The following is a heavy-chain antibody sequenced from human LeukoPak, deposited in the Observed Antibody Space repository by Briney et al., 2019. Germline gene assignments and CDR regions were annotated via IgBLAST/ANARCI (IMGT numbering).Heavy chain of an antibody. J-gene: IGHJ4*02. CDR1: GFTFHTYA. V-gene: IGHV3-23*01. CDR2: ISGSGGST. Sequence: GGSLRLSCAASGFTFHTYAMSWVRQAPGKGLEWVSAISGSGGSTYYADSVKGRFTISRDNSKNTVYLQMSSLRAEDTAVYYCAKVPQLVWFGELWDNWGQGTLVTVSS. CDR3: AKVPQLVWFGELWDN. D-gene: IGHD3-10*01.